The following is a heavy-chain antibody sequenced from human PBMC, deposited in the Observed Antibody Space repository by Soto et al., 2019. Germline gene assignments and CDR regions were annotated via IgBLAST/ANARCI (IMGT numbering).Heavy chain of an antibody. D-gene: IGHD3-22*01. V-gene: IGHV4-39*01. CDR1: GGSISSSSYY. CDR2: IYYGGST. Sequence: SETLSLTCTVSGGSISSSSYYWGWIRQPPGKGLEWIGSIYYGGSTYYNPSLKSRVTISVDTSKNQFSLKLSSVTAADTAVHYCARLSYYDSSGYYLAYYFDYWGQGTLVTVSS. CDR3: ARLSYYDSSGYYLAYYFDY. J-gene: IGHJ4*02.